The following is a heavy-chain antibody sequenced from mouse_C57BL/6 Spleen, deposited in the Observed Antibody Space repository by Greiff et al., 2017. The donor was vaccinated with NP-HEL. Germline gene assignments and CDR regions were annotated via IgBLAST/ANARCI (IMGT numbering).Heavy chain of an antibody. D-gene: IGHD4-1*01. J-gene: IGHJ2*01. CDR2: IYPRSGNT. CDR1: GYTFTSYG. CDR3: AREEGTGTDYFDY. V-gene: IGHV1-81*01. Sequence: QVQLQQSGAELARPGASVKLSCKASGYTFTSYGISWVKQRTGQGLEWIGEIYPRSGNTYYNEKFKGKATLTADKSSSTAYMELRSLTSEDSAVYFCAREEGTGTDYFDYWGQGTTLTVSS.